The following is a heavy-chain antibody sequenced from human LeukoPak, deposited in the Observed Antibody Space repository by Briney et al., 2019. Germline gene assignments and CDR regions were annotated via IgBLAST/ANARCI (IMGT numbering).Heavy chain of an antibody. J-gene: IGHJ4*02. CDR2: ISSDGSTT. V-gene: IGHV3-74*01. CDR3: AREDALERLQ. Sequence: GGSLRLSYVVSGLTFRGYWMHWVRQAPGKGLVWLSRISSDGSTTNYADSVKGRFIISRDNAENTLYMEVNNLRAEDTGLYYCAREDALERLQWGQGTLVTVSS. D-gene: IGHD6-25*01. CDR1: GLTFRGYW.